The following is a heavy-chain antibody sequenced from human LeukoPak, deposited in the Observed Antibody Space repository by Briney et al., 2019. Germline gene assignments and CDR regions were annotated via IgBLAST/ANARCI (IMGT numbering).Heavy chain of an antibody. J-gene: IGHJ4*02. CDR3: SRVKDGYSNFAS. V-gene: IGHV4-30-4*01. CDR1: GGSISSGDYY. Sequence: PSETLSLTCTVSGGSISSGDYYWTWIRQPPGKGLEWSGYIYYSGSTYYNPSLKSRVSTSVDTSMNQFSLKVTSVTAADTAVYYCSRVKDGYSNFASWGQGTLVTVSS. CDR2: IYYSGST. D-gene: IGHD2-15*01.